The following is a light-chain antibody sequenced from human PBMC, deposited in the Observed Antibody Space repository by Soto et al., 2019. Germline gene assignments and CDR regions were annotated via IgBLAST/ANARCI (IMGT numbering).Light chain of an antibody. Sequence: EIVLTQSPATLSLSPGERATLSCRASQSVRNFLAWYQQKPGQAPRLLIYDASNRATGIPARFSGSGSGTDFTLTISSLEPEDFAFYYCQQYGSSPLTFGPGTKVDIK. J-gene: IGKJ3*01. CDR2: DAS. CDR1: QSVRNF. V-gene: IGKV3-11*01. CDR3: QQYGSSPLT.